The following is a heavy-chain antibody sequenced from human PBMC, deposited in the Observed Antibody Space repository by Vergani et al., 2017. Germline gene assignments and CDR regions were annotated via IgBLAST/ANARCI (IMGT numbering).Heavy chain of an antibody. CDR1: GYTFTSYG. CDR2: INPNSGGT. J-gene: IGHJ6*02. CDR3: ARGFEGPRPWWGMDV. V-gene: IGHV1-2*02. D-gene: IGHD2-8*02. Sequence: QVQLVQSGAEVKKPGASVKVSCKASGYTFTSYGISWVRQAPGQGLEWMGWINPNSGGTNYAQKFQGRVTMTRDTSISTAYMELSRLRSDDTAVYYCARGFEGPRPWWGMDVWGQGTTVTVSS.